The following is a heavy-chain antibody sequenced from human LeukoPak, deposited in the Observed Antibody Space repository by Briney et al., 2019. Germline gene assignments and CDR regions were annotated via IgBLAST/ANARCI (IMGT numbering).Heavy chain of an antibody. CDR1: GFTFSSYG. D-gene: IGHD3-10*01. CDR2: ISYDGSNK. V-gene: IGHV3-30*18. CDR3: AKSITMVRGVIILEDAFDI. J-gene: IGHJ3*02. Sequence: GKSLTLSCAASGFTFSSYGMHWVRQAPGKGLGWVSVISYDGSNKYHADSVKGRFTISRDNSKNTLYLQMNSLRAEDTAVYYCAKSITMVRGVIILEDAFDIWGQGTMVTVSS.